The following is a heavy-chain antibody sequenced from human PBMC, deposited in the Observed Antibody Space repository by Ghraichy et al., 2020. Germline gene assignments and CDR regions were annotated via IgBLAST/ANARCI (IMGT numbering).Heavy chain of an antibody. V-gene: IGHV3-21*01. J-gene: IGHJ4*02. CDR3: ARELGTEYSFDY. Sequence: GSLRLSCAASGFTFSSYSMNWVRQAPGKGLEWVSSISSSSSYIYYADSVKGRFTISRDNAKNSLYLQMNSLRAEDTAVYYCARELGTEYSFDYWGQGTLVTVSS. D-gene: IGHD3-16*01. CDR1: GFTFSSYS. CDR2: ISSSSSYI.